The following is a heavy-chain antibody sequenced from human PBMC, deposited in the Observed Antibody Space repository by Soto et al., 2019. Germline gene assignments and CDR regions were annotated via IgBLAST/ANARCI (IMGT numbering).Heavy chain of an antibody. V-gene: IGHV3-48*01. Sequence: GGSLRLSCAASGFTFSSYSMNWVRQAPGKGLEWVSYISSSSTIYYADSVKGRFTISRDNAKNSLYLQVNSLRAEDTAVYYCARESGYDYDFDYWGQGTLVTVSS. D-gene: IGHD5-12*01. CDR2: ISSSSTI. CDR1: GFTFSSYS. CDR3: ARESGYDYDFDY. J-gene: IGHJ4*02.